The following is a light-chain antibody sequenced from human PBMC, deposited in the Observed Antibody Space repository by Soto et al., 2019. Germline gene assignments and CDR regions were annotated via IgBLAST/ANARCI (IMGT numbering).Light chain of an antibody. CDR1: QSVSSSY. CDR3: QQYGSSPGYT. CDR2: GAS. J-gene: IGKJ2*01. V-gene: IGKV3-20*01. Sequence: EIVLTQSPGTLSLSPGERATLSCRASQSVSSSYLAWYQQKPGQAPRLLIYGASSRATVIPDRFSGSGSGTDFTLTISRLEPEDFAVYYCQQYGSSPGYTFGQGTKLEIK.